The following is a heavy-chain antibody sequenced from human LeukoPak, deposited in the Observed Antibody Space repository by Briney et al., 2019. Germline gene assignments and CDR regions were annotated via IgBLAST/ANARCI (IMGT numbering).Heavy chain of an antibody. D-gene: IGHD2-2*01. Sequence: GGSLRLSCAASGFTFRIYWMNWVRQAPGKELEWLANIKQDGSDKNYVDSVKGRFIISRDNAKNSLYLQMNSLRAEDTAVYYCARGYCTGSSCSRSYWGQGTLVTVSS. CDR2: IKQDGSDK. CDR3: ARGYCTGSSCSRSY. CDR1: GFTFRIYW. V-gene: IGHV3-7*01. J-gene: IGHJ4*02.